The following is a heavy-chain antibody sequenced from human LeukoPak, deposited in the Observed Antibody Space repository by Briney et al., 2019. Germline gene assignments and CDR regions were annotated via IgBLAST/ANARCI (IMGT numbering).Heavy chain of an antibody. CDR1: GYTFSSYS. Sequence: ASVKVSCKASGYTFSSYSINWVRQAPGQGLEWMGWISTHNGNTNYAQKLQGRVTMTTDTSTSTAYMELRSLRSDDTAVYYCAKDRWRDGSWSFDNWGQGTLVTASS. J-gene: IGHJ4*02. V-gene: IGHV1-18*01. CDR3: AKDRWRDGSWSFDN. D-gene: IGHD6-13*01. CDR2: ISTHNGNT.